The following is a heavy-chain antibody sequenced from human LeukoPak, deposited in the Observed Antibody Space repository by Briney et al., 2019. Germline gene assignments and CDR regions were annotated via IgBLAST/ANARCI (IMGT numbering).Heavy chain of an antibody. J-gene: IGHJ5*02. V-gene: IGHV3-7*03. CDR1: GFTFSSYC. D-gene: IGHD4-17*01. CDR3: AKGDKEMTTVTRNWFDP. Sequence: GGSLRLSCAASGFTFSSYCMGWVRQAPGKGLEWVANIKQDGSEKYYVDSVKGRFTISRDNAKNSLYLQMNSLRAEDTAVYYCAKGDKEMTTVTRNWFDPWGQGTLVTVSS. CDR2: IKQDGSEK.